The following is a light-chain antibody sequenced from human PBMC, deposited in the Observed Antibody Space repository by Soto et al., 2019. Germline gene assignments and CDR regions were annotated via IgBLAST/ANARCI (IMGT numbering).Light chain of an antibody. CDR1: QSVSSSY. CDR2: GAS. V-gene: IGKV3D-20*02. Sequence: EIVLTQSPGTLSLSPGERATLSCRAIQSVSSSYLAWYQQKPGQAPRLLIYGASSRATGIPDRFSGSGSGTDFTLTISRLEPEDFAVYYCHKRSNWPPITFGQGTRLEIK. J-gene: IGKJ5*01. CDR3: HKRSNWPPIT.